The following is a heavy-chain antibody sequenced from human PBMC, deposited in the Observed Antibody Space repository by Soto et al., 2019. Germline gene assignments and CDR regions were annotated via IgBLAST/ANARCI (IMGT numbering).Heavy chain of an antibody. Sequence: QVQLVQSGAEVKKPGSSVKVSCKASGGTFSSYAISWVRQAPGQGLEWMGGIIPIFGTANYAQKFQGRVTITADKSTSTAYMELSSLRSEDTAVYYCARVGWFGELYPGGSWFDPWGQGTLVTVSS. J-gene: IGHJ5*02. D-gene: IGHD3-10*01. CDR3: ARVGWFGELYPGGSWFDP. CDR1: GGTFSSYA. V-gene: IGHV1-69*06. CDR2: IIPIFGTA.